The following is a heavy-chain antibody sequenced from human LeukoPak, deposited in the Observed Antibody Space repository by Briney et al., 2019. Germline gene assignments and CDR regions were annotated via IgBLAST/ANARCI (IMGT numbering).Heavy chain of an antibody. D-gene: IGHD3-9*01. CDR2: IYHSGST. CDR1: GGSISSSNW. V-gene: IGHV4-4*02. Sequence: SGTLSLTCAVSGGSISSSNWWGWVRQPPGKGLEWIGEIYHSGSTNYNPSLKSRVTISVDKSENQFSLKLSSVTAADTAVYYCARYRLVEYYFDYWGQGTLVTVSS. CDR3: ARYRLVEYYFDY. J-gene: IGHJ4*02.